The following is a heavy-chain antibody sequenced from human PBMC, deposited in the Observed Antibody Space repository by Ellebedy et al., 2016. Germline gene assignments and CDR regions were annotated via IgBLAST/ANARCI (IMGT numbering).Heavy chain of an antibody. Sequence: DSVKGRFTISRDNSKNTLYLQMNSLRAEDTAVYYCARSVAGTAVSYYYYGMDVWGQGTTVTVSS. CDR3: ARSVAGTAVSYYYYGMDV. D-gene: IGHD6-19*01. J-gene: IGHJ6*02. V-gene: IGHV3-30*07.